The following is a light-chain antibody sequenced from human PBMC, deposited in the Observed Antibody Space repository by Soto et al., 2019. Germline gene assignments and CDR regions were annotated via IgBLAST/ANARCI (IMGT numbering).Light chain of an antibody. Sequence: DIQMTQSPSSLSASVGDRVTITCRASQGISNYLAWYQQKPGKVPKLLIYAASTLQSGVPSRFSGSGSGTDFTLTISSLQPADVATYYCQKYNSALRGWTFGQGTKVEIK. V-gene: IGKV1-27*01. CDR1: QGISNY. CDR2: AAS. CDR3: QKYNSALRGWT. J-gene: IGKJ1*01.